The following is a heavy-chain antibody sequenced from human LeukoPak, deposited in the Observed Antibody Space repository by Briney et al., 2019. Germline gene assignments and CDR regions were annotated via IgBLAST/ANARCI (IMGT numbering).Heavy chain of an antibody. CDR1: GFTFNKAW. CDR3: ISPRTSSY. CDR2: IKSKIDGGTT. V-gene: IGHV3-15*07. J-gene: IGHJ4*02. Sequence: PGGSLRLSCAASGFTFNKAWMNWVRQAPGKGLEWVGRIKSKIDGGTTDYAAPVKGGFIISRDDSKNTLYLQMNSLETEDTALYYCISPRTSSYWGQGTLVTVSS. D-gene: IGHD2-2*01.